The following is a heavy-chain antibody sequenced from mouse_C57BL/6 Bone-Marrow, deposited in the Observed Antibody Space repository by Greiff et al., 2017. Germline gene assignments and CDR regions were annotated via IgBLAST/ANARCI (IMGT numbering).Heavy chain of an antibody. CDR1: GYTFTDYY. V-gene: IGHV1-19*01. CDR2: INPYNGGT. J-gene: IGHJ2*01. D-gene: IGHD1-1*01. Sequence: EVQLQQSGPVLVKPGASVKMSCKASGYTFTDYYMNWVKQSHGKSLEWIGVINPYNGGTSYNQKFKGKATLTVDKSSSTAYMELNSLTSEDSAVXYFARSLPSFYSYGSMRDYFDYWGQGTTLTVSS. CDR3: ARSLPSFYSYGSMRDYFDY.